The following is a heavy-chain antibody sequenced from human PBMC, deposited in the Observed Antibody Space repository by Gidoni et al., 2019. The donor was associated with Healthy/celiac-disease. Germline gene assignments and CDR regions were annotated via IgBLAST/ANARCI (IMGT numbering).Heavy chain of an antibody. CDR3: ARLDTAMVYNWFDP. Sequence: EVQLVESGGGLVQPGGSLRRSCAASGFTFRSYWMSWVRQAPGKGLEWVANIKQDGSEKYYVDSVKGRFTISRDNAKNSLYLQMNSLRAEDTAVYYCARLDTAMVYNWFDPWGQGTLVTVSS. V-gene: IGHV3-7*04. CDR2: IKQDGSEK. D-gene: IGHD5-18*01. J-gene: IGHJ5*02. CDR1: GFTFRSYW.